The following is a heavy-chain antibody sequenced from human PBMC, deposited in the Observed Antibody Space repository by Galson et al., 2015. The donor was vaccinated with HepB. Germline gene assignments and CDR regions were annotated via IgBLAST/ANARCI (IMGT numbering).Heavy chain of an antibody. Sequence: SVKVSCKASGYTFTGYYMHWVRQAPGQRLEWMGWINAGNGNTKYSQKFQGRVTITRDTSASTAYMELSSLRSDDTAVYYCAIMSLYYDFWSGYLRYWGQGTLVTVSS. J-gene: IGHJ4*02. D-gene: IGHD3-3*01. V-gene: IGHV1-3*01. CDR3: AIMSLYYDFWSGYLRY. CDR2: INAGNGNT. CDR1: GYTFTGYY.